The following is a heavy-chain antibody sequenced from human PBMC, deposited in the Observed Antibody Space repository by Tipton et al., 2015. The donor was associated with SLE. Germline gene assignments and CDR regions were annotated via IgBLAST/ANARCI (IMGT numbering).Heavy chain of an antibody. Sequence: QSGPEVKKPGSSVKVSCKASGGTFSSYAISWVRQAPVQGLEWMGGIIPIFGTANYAQKFQGRVTITADKSTSTAYMELSSLRSEDTAVYYCARGPHYYDSSGYYWPHWGQGTLVTVSS. CDR3: ARGPHYYDSSGYYWPH. J-gene: IGHJ4*01. V-gene: IGHV1-69*06. CDR2: IIPIFGTA. CDR1: GGTFSSYA. D-gene: IGHD3-22*01.